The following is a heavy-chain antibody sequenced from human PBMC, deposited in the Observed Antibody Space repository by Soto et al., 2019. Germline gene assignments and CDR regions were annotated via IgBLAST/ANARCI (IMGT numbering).Heavy chain of an antibody. CDR2: IYYSGST. D-gene: IGHD6-13*01. V-gene: IGHV4-39*01. CDR1: GGTISSSSYY. J-gene: IGHJ6*02. Sequence: SETLSLTCTVSGGTISSSSYYWGWIRQPPGKGLEWIGSIYYSGSTYYNPSLKSRVTISVDTSKNQFSLKLSSVTAADTAVYYCARLGAAGKRGYYYGMDVWGQGTTVTVSS. CDR3: ARLGAAGKRGYYYGMDV.